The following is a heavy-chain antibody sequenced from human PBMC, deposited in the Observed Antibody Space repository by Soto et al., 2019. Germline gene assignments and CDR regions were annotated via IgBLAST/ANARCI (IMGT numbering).Heavy chain of an antibody. V-gene: IGHV3-23*01. CDR3: AKELEPAYCGGDCYSPPHFDY. Sequence: GSLRLSCAASGFTFSSYAMSWVRQAPGKGLEWVSAISGSGGSTYYADSVKGRFTISRDNSKNTLYLQMNSLRAEDTAVYYCAKELEPAYCGGDCYSPPHFDYWGQGTLVTVSS. J-gene: IGHJ4*02. D-gene: IGHD2-21*02. CDR2: ISGSGGST. CDR1: GFTFSSYA.